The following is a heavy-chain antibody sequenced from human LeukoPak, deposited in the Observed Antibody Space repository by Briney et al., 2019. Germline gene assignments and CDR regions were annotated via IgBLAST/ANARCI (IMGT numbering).Heavy chain of an antibody. Sequence: PGGSLRLSCAASGFTFTGFAMSWVRQAPGKGPEWVSRIGGSSGSTYYADSVKGRFTISGDNSKKTLYLQMNSLRADDTAVYYCAKMKGPGLYYHYSMDVWGKGTTVIVSS. CDR3: AKMKGPGLYYHYSMDV. J-gene: IGHJ6*03. V-gene: IGHV3-23*01. CDR1: GFTFTGFA. CDR2: IGGSSGST.